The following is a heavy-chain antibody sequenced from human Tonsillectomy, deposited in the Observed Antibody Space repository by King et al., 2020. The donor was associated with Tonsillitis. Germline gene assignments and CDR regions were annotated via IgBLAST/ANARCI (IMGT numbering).Heavy chain of an antibody. CDR2: IYYSGST. CDR3: ARGRLHDDDY. J-gene: IGHJ4*02. CDR1: GGSISSYY. V-gene: IGHV4-59*01. D-gene: IGHD5-24*01. Sequence: QVQLQESGPGLVKPSETLSLTCTVSGGSISSYYWSWIRQPPGKGLEWIGYIYYSGSTNYNPSLKSRVTISVDTSKNQFSLKLSSVTAADTAGYYCARGRLHDDDYWGQGTLVTVSS.